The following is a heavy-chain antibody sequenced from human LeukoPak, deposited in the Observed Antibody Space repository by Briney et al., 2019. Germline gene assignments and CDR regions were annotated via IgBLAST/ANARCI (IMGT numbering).Heavy chain of an antibody. Sequence: GGSLRLSCAASGFTFSSYGMHWVRQAPGKGLEWVAFIRYDGSNKYYADSVKGRFTISRDNSKNTLYLQMNSLRAEDTAVYYCANRYGSGSYYLDYWGQGTLVTVSS. CDR3: ANRYGSGSYYLDY. V-gene: IGHV3-30*02. CDR1: GFTFSSYG. CDR2: IRYDGSNK. D-gene: IGHD3-10*01. J-gene: IGHJ4*02.